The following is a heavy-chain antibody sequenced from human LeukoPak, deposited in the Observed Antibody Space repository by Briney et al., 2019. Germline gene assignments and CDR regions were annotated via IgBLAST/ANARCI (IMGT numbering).Heavy chain of an antibody. V-gene: IGHV4-59*01. J-gene: IGHJ4*02. Sequence: SETLSLTCTVSGGSISSYYWSWIRQPPGKGLEWIGYIYYSGSTNYNPSLKSRVAISVDTSKNLFSLKLSSVTAADTAMYYCARDRYGGNSHYFDYWGQGTLVTVSS. CDR3: ARDRYGGNSHYFDY. CDR1: GGSISSYY. CDR2: IYYSGST. D-gene: IGHD2-21*02.